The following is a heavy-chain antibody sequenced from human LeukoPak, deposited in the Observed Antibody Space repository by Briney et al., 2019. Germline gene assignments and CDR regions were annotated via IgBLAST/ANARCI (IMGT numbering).Heavy chain of an antibody. CDR2: IYYSGST. D-gene: IGHD6-19*01. J-gene: IGHJ4*02. CDR3: ARRVTSSGWYRDDY. V-gene: IGHV4-59*08. CDR1: GGSISSSY. Sequence: SETLSLTCTVSGGSISSSYWSWIRQPPGKGLEWIGYIYYSGSTSYNPSLMSRVTISVDTSKNQFSLKLSSVTAADTAVYYCARRVTSSGWYRDDYWGQGTLVTVSS.